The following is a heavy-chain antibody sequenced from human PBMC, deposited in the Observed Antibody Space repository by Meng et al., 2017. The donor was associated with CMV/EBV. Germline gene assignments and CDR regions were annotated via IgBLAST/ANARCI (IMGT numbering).Heavy chain of an antibody. CDR1: GYTFTSYG. D-gene: IGHD3-22*01. J-gene: IGHJ4*02. Sequence: GESLKISCKASGYTFTSYGISWVRQAPGQGLEWMGWISAYNGNTNYAQKLQGRVTMTTDTSTSTAYMELRSLRSDDTAVYYCARVGEEDYYDSSGYTSQKTFDYWGQGTLVTVSS. CDR3: ARVGEEDYYDSSGYTSQKTFDY. CDR2: ISAYNGNT. V-gene: IGHV1-18*01.